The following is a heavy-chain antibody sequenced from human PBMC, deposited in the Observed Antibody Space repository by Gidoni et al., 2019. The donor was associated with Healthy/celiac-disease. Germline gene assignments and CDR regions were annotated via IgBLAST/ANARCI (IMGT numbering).Heavy chain of an antibody. V-gene: IGHV1-69*01. CDR1: GGTFSSSA. CDR2: IIPIFGTA. CDR3: ARDPVEDYYDSSGYYQYAFDI. Sequence: QVQLVQSGAEVKKPGSSVKVSCKASGGTFSSSAIRWVRQAPGQGLEWMGGIIPIFGTANYAQKFQGRVTITADESTSKLYMELSSLRSEDTAVYYCARDPVEDYYDSSGYYQYAFDIWGQGTMVTVSS. J-gene: IGHJ3*02. D-gene: IGHD3-22*01.